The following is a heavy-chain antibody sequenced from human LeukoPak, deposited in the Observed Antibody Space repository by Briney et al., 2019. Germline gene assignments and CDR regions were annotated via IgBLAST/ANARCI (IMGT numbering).Heavy chain of an antibody. CDR3: ARMGPVSGSYYNGLRGRSGFDY. J-gene: IGHJ4*02. V-gene: IGHV4-61*08. Sequence: SETLFLTCTVSGGSVSIGGYYWSWIRQPPGKGLEWIGYIYYSGSTNYNPSLKSRVTISVDTSKNQFSLKLSSVTAADTAVYYCARMGPVSGSYYNGLRGRSGFDYWGQGTLVTVSS. CDR1: GGSVSIGGYY. CDR2: IYYSGST. D-gene: IGHD3-10*01.